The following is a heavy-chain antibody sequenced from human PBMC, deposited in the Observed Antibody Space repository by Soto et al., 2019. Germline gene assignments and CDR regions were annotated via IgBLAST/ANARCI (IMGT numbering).Heavy chain of an antibody. CDR3: TREVVLMVYASNYYGMDV. CDR2: IRSKAYGGTT. Sequence: PGGSLRLSCTASGLTFDDYAMSWVRQAPGKGLEWVGFIRSKAYGGTTEYAASVKGRFTISRDDSKSIAYLQMNSLKTEDTAVYYCTREVVLMVYASNYYGMDVWGQGTTVTVSS. D-gene: IGHD2-8*01. V-gene: IGHV3-49*04. CDR1: GLTFDDYA. J-gene: IGHJ6*02.